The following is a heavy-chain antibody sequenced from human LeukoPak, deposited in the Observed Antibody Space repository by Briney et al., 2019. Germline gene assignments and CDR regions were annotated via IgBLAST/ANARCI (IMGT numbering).Heavy chain of an antibody. J-gene: IGHJ4*02. CDR2: VSYTGGT. CDR3: AKWEPRNRYFDY. Sequence: PSETLSLTCTVSGDSVSSHFWNWIRQTPGRGLEWIGYVSYTGGTKHNPSLKSRVTMSVDTSKNQFSLKLNSVTAADTALYYCAKWEPRNRYFDYWGQGTLVTVSS. CDR1: GDSVSSHF. D-gene: IGHD1-26*01. V-gene: IGHV4-59*02.